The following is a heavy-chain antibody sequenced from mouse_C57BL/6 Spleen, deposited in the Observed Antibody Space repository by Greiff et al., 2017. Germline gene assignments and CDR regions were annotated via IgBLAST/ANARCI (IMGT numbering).Heavy chain of an antibody. D-gene: IGHD2-3*01. CDR1: GYAFTNYL. CDR3: ARLYDGYYGYFDV. Sequence: VKLQESGAELVRPGTSVKVSCKASGYAFTNYLIEWVKQRPGQGLEWIGVINPGSGGTNYNAKFKGKATLTSDKSSSTAYMQLSSLTSEDSAVYFCARLYDGYYGYFDVWGTGSTVTVSS. CDR2: INPGSGGT. V-gene: IGHV1-54*01. J-gene: IGHJ1*03.